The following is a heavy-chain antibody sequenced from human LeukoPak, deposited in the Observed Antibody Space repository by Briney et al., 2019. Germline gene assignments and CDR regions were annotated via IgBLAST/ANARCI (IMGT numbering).Heavy chain of an antibody. V-gene: IGHV3-33*01. CDR1: GFTFSSYG. CDR3: ARDLKALRYFDWLSD. Sequence: PGGSLRLSCAASGFTFSSYGMHWVRQAPGKGLEWVAVIWYDGSNKYYVDSVKGRFTISRDNSKSTLYLQMNSLRDEDTAVYYCARDLKALRYFDWLSDWGQGTLVTVSS. CDR2: IWYDGSNK. D-gene: IGHD3-9*01. J-gene: IGHJ4*02.